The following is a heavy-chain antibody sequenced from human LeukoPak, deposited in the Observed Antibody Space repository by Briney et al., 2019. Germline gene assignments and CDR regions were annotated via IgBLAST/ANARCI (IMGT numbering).Heavy chain of an antibody. J-gene: IGHJ4*02. Sequence: GGSLRLSCTASGFTFSTYSMSWVRQAPGKGLEWVSYISSSSSTIYYADSVKGRFTISRDNAKNSLYLQMNSLRDEDTAVYYCARASFQRWLQLGGDWGQGTLVTVSS. CDR1: GFTFSTYS. D-gene: IGHD5-24*01. CDR2: ISSSSSTI. CDR3: ARASFQRWLQLGGD. V-gene: IGHV3-48*02.